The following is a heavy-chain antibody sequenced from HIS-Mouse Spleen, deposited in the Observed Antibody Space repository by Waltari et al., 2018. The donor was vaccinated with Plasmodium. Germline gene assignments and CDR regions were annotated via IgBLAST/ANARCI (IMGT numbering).Heavy chain of an antibody. CDR1: GGSFSGYY. Sequence: QVQLQQWGAGLLKPSETLSLTCAVYGGSFSGYYWGWLRQHPGKGLEWIGEINHSGSNNYNPSLKSRVTISVDTSKNQFSLKLSSVTAADTAVYYCARGGIVGATIDYWGQGTLVTVSS. CDR2: INHSGSN. V-gene: IGHV4-34*01. D-gene: IGHD1-26*01. CDR3: ARGGIVGATIDY. J-gene: IGHJ4*02.